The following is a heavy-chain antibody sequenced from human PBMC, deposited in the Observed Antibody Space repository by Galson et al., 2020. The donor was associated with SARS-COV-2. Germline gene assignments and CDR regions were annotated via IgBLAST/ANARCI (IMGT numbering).Heavy chain of an antibody. D-gene: IGHD6-13*01. J-gene: IGHJ6*02. Sequence: ASETLSLTCTVSGGSISSYYWSWIRQPPGKGLEWIGYIYYSGSTNYNPSLKSRVTISVDTSKNQFSLKLSSVTAADTAVYYCARVLAAADHYYYYGMDVWGQGTTVTVSS. CDR1: GGSISSYY. CDR3: ARVLAAADHYYYYGMDV. CDR2: IYYSGST. V-gene: IGHV4-59*08.